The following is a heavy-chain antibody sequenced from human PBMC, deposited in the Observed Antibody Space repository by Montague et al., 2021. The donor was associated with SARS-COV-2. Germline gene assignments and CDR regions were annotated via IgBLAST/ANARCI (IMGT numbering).Heavy chain of an antibody. CDR2: IYHSGST. V-gene: IGHV4-38-2*02. D-gene: IGHD3-22*01. J-gene: IGHJ4*02. CDR3: ASPYDRTGHVGY. CDR1: GFSISTGYY. Sequence: SETLSLTCTVSGFSISTGYYWGWIRQPPGKGLEWIGSIYHSGSTXYNPSLKSRVTISVDTSKNQFSLKLSSVTAADTAVYYCASPYDRTGHVGYWGQGTLVTVSS.